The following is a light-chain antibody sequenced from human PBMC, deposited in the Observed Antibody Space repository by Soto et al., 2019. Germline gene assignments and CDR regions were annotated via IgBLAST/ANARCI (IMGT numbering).Light chain of an antibody. Sequence: EIVLTQSPATLSLSPGERATLSCRASQSVSSYLAWYQQKPGQPPRLLIYDASNRATGIPARFSGSGSGTDFTLTISSLEPEDFAVYYCQRRSNWSTTFGQRTKVEIK. CDR2: DAS. CDR1: QSVSSY. V-gene: IGKV3-11*01. J-gene: IGKJ1*01. CDR3: QRRSNWSTT.